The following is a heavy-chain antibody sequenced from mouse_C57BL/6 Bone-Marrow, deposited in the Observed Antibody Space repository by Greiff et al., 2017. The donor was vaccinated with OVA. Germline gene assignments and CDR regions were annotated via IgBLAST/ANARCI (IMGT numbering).Heavy chain of an antibody. Sequence: VQLQQSGTVLARPGASVKMSCKTSGYTFTSYWMHWVKQRPGQGLEWIGAIYPGNSDTSYNQKFKGKAKLTAVTSASTAYMELSSLTNEDSAVYYCTITTTVEGGFFAYWGQGTLVTVSA. J-gene: IGHJ3*01. CDR2: IYPGNSDT. CDR1: GYTFTSYW. CDR3: TITTTVEGGFFAY. V-gene: IGHV1-5*01. D-gene: IGHD1-1*01.